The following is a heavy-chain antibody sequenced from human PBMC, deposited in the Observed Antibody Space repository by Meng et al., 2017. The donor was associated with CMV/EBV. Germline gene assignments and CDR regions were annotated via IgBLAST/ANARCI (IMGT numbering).Heavy chain of an antibody. J-gene: IGHJ5*02. CDR3: ARGFWSGYLNWFDP. Sequence: KASGGTSSRYDISWVRQAPGQGLEWKGGIIPIFGTANYEQKFKGRVTITTDESTSTAYMELSSLRSEDTAVYYCARGFWSGYLNWFDPWGQGTLVTVSS. V-gene: IGHV1-69*05. CDR1: GGTSSRYD. D-gene: IGHD3-3*01. CDR2: IIPIFGTA.